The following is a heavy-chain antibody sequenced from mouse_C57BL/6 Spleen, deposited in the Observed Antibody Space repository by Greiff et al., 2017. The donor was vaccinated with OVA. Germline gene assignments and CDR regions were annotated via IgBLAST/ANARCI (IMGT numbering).Heavy chain of an antibody. Sequence: VQLQQPGAELVKPGASVKLSCKASGYTFTSYWMQWVKQRPGQGLEWIGEIDPSDSYTNYNQKFKGKATLTVDTSSSTAYMQLSSLTSEDSAVYYCARSRSSSDYWGQGTTLTVSS. D-gene: IGHD1-1*01. CDR1: GYTFTSYW. CDR2: IDPSDSYT. J-gene: IGHJ2*01. V-gene: IGHV1-50*01. CDR3: ARSRSSSDY.